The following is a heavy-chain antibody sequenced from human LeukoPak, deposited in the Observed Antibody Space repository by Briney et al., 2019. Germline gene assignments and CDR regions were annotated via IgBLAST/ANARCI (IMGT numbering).Heavy chain of an antibody. CDR1: GFTFSDYY. J-gene: IGHJ4*02. Sequence: GGSLRLSCAASGFTFSDYYMSWIRQAPGKGLEWVSYISSSNSYTNYADSVKGRFTISRDNAKNSLYLQMNSLRAEDTAVYYCARDSGSSSDYWGQGTLVTVSS. D-gene: IGHD6-13*01. CDR3: ARDSGSSSDY. CDR2: ISSSNSYT. V-gene: IGHV3-11*05.